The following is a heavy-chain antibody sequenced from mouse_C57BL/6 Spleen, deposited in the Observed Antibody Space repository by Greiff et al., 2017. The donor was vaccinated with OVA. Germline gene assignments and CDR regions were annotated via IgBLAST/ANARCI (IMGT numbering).Heavy chain of an antibody. CDR2: IWSDGST. Sequence: QVQLKESGPGLVAPSQSLSITCTVSGFSLTSYGVHWVRQPPGKGLEWLVVIWSDGSTTYNSALKSRLSISKDNSKSQVFLKMNSLQTDDTAMYYCARHRGGKGVYAMDYWGQGTSVTVSS. V-gene: IGHV2-6-1*01. D-gene: IGHD1-3*01. CDR3: ARHRGGKGVYAMDY. CDR1: GFSLTSYG. J-gene: IGHJ4*01.